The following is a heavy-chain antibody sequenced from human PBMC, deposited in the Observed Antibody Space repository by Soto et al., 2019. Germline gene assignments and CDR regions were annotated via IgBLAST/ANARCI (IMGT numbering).Heavy chain of an antibody. CDR2: IKQDGSEK. V-gene: IGHV3-7*01. CDR3: ARDLPTIFGVVIIPTHMDV. CDR1: GFTFSSYW. D-gene: IGHD3-3*01. Sequence: GGSLRLSCAASGFTFSSYWMSWVRQAPGKGLEWVANIKQDGSEKYYVDSVKGRFTISRDNAKNSLYLQMNSLRAEDTAVYYCARDLPTIFGVVIIPTHMDVWGKGT. J-gene: IGHJ6*03.